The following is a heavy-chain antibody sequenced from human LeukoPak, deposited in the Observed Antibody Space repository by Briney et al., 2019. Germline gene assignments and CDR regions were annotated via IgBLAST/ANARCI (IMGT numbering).Heavy chain of an antibody. CDR3: ARQEQTYCSGGSCYPDAFDI. V-gene: IGHV5-51*01. Sequence: GESLKISCKGSGYNFTNYWIAWVRQMPGKGLEWMGIIYPGDSDTRYSPSFQGQVTISADKSISTAYLQWSSLKASDTAMYYCARQEQTYCSGGSCYPDAFDIWGQGTMVTVSS. D-gene: IGHD2-15*01. CDR1: GYNFTNYW. CDR2: IYPGDSDT. J-gene: IGHJ3*02.